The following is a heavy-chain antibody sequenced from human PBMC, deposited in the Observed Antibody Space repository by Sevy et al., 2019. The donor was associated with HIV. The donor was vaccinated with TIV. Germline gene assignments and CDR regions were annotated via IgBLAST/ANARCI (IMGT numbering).Heavy chain of an antibody. CDR3: ARVVEPAGIDPYYYGVDV. Sequence: ASVQVSCQASGYTFTDYYIHWVRQAPGQGLEWMGWINPKSGGTNYAQKFHGRVTMTRDTSISTAYMELSRLGSDDTAVYYCARVVEPAGIDPYYYGVDVWGPGATVTVSS. D-gene: IGHD2-2*02. CDR1: GYTFTDYY. CDR2: INPKSGGT. J-gene: IGHJ6*02. V-gene: IGHV1-2*02.